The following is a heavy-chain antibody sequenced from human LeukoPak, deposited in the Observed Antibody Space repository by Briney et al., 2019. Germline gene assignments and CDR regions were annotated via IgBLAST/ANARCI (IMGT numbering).Heavy chain of an antibody. V-gene: IGHV1-46*01. CDR1: GYTFTRYY. CDR3: ARAEYSSSSFDY. Sequence: GSVKVSCKASGYTFTRYYSHWVRQAPGRGLEWMGIINPSGGSTSYAQKFQGRATMTRDTSTSTVYMELSSLRSEDTAVYYCARAEYSSSSFDYWGQGTLVTVSS. D-gene: IGHD6-6*01. J-gene: IGHJ4*02. CDR2: INPSGGST.